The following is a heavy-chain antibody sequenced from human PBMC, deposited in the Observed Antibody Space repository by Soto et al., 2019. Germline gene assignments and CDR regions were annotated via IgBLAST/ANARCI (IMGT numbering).Heavy chain of an antibody. CDR3: AREEYYYGSGAFFDY. CDR1: GFTVSSNY. CDR2: IKQDGSEK. D-gene: IGHD3-10*01. J-gene: IGHJ4*02. V-gene: IGHV3-7*03. Sequence: GGSLRLSCAASGFTVSSNYMSWVRQAPGKGLEWVANIKQDGSEKYYVDSVKGRFTISRDNAKNSLYLQMNSLRSEDTAVYYCAREEYYYGSGAFFDYWGQGTLVTVSS.